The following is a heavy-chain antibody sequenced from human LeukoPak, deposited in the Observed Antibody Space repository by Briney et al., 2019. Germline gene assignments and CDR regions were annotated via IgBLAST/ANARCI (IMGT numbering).Heavy chain of an antibody. Sequence: PGGSLRLSCAASGFTFSSYAMSWVRQAPGKGLEWISFIRYDGSNKYYTDSVKGRFTISRDNSQNTLYLQMNGLRTEDTALYFCAKDRTMAADGTYFDCWGQGTLVTVSS. CDR2: IRYDGSNK. CDR3: AKDRTMAADGTYFDC. J-gene: IGHJ4*02. CDR1: GFTFSSYA. D-gene: IGHD6-13*01. V-gene: IGHV3-30*02.